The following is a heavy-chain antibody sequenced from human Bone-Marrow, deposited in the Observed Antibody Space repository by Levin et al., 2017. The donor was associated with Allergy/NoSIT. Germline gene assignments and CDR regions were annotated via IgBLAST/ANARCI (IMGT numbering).Heavy chain of an antibody. CDR3: ARVYLVDCSSTSCPNWRGVTGVRSGPVENARPPSGMDV. CDR2: MNPNSGNT. V-gene: IGHV1-8*01. D-gene: IGHD2-2*01. Sequence: RASVKVSCKASGYTFTSYDINWVRQATGQGLEWMGWMNPNSGNTGYAQKFQGRVTMTRNTSISTAYMELSSLRSEDTAVYYCARVYLVDCSSTSCPNWRGVTGVRSGPVENARPPSGMDVWGQGTTVTVSS. J-gene: IGHJ6*02. CDR1: GYTFTSYD.